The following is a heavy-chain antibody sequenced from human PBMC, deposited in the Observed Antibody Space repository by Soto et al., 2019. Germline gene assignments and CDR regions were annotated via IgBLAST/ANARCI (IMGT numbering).Heavy chain of an antibody. Sequence: GAPVKVSCKDSGFTFTSNCISWVRQAPGQGLEWMGWISAYNGNTNYAQKLQGRVTMTTDTSTSTAYMELRSLRSDDTAVYYCARSGTVTTWYYYMDVWGKGTTVTVS. CDR3: ARSGTVTTWYYYMDV. D-gene: IGHD4-17*01. J-gene: IGHJ6*03. CDR1: GFTFTSNC. V-gene: IGHV1-18*01. CDR2: ISAYNGNT.